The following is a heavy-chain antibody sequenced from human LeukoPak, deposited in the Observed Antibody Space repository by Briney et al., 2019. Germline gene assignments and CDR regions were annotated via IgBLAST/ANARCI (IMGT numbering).Heavy chain of an antibody. V-gene: IGHV3-74*01. J-gene: IGHJ4*02. CDR1: GFTFSSYW. CDR3: AREDGDYAFDY. Sequence: GGSLRLSCAASGFTFSSYWMHWVRQAPGKGLVWVSRINSDGSSTSYADSVKGRFTISRDNAKNSLYLQMNSLRAEDTAVYYCAREDGDYAFDYWGQGTLVTVSS. CDR2: INSDGSST. D-gene: IGHD4-17*01.